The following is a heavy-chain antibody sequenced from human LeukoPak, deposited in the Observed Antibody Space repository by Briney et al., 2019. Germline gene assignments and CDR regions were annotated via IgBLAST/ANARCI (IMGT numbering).Heavy chain of an antibody. CDR3: ARGFIGIAARPELHPFDY. J-gene: IGHJ4*02. V-gene: IGHV3-11*04. Sequence: PGGSLRLSCAASGFTFSDYYMSWIRQAPGKGLEWVAYISSSGSTIYYADSVKGRFTISRDNAKNSLYLQMNSLRAEDTAVYYCARGFIGIAARPELHPFDYWGQGTLVTVSS. CDR1: GFTFSDYY. D-gene: IGHD6-6*01. CDR2: ISSSGSTI.